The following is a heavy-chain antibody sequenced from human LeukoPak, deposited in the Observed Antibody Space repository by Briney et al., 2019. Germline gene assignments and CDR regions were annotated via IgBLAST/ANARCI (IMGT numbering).Heavy chain of an antibody. J-gene: IGHJ4*02. D-gene: IGHD3-10*01. Sequence: GGSLRLSCAASGFTFSSYWMSWARQAPGKGWGGVANIKQDGSEKYYVDSVKGRFTISRDNAKNSLYLQMNSLRAEDTAVYYCARERGSKCFDYWGQGTLVTVSS. CDR2: IKQDGSEK. V-gene: IGHV3-7*01. CDR3: ARERGSKCFDY. CDR1: GFTFSSYW.